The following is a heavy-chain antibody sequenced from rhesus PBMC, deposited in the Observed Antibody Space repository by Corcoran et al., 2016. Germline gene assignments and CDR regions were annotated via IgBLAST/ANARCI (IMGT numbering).Heavy chain of an antibody. D-gene: IGHD3-34*01. J-gene: IGHJ5-2*02. CDR1: GGSINDGFF. Sequence: QVQLQESGPGLVKPSETLSLTCAVSGGSINDGFFWNWIRQPPGKGLEWVGNIYGSSPTTYYNPSLKSRSTISKDTSKNQFFPKLTSVTAADTAVYFCARVKYNSLDIWGRGVLVTVSS. CDR2: IYGSSPTT. V-gene: IGHV4S9*01. CDR3: ARVKYNSLDI.